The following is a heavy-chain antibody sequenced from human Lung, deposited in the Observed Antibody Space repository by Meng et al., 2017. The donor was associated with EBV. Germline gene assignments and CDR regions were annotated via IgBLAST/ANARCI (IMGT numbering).Heavy chain of an antibody. Sequence: QAQLQQPGPGLVKPSQTSPLSCVNSGESFSRSSSAWTWTRQSPSRGLEWLGRTYYRSKWYNDYALFVKSRITINPDTSKNQFSLQLNSVTPEDTAVYYCARGATSVFDLWGRGTLVTVSS. V-gene: IGHV6-1*01. CDR1: GESFSRSSSA. CDR2: TYYRSKWYN. CDR3: ARGATSVFDL. J-gene: IGHJ2*01.